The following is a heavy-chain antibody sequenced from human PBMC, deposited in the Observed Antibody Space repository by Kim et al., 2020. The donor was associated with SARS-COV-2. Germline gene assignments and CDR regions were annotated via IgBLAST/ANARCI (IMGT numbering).Heavy chain of an antibody. CDR1: GFTFSSYA. D-gene: IGHD2-2*01. V-gene: IGHV3-23*01. CDR3: AKRGRGYCSSTSCSNYYYYYMDV. Sequence: GGSLRLSCAASGFTFSSYAMSWVRQAPGKGLEWVSAISGSGGSTYYADSVKGRFTISRDNSKNTLYLQMNSLRAEDTAVYYCAKRGRGYCSSTSCSNYYYYYMDVWGKGTTVTVSS. CDR2: ISGSGGST. J-gene: IGHJ6*03.